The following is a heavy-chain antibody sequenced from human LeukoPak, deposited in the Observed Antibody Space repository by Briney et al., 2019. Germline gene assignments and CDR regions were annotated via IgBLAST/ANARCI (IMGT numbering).Heavy chain of an antibody. J-gene: IGHJ4*02. CDR2: ISGSGGST. D-gene: IGHD3-3*01. CDR3: AEAGSGYYHYFDY. Sequence: GSLRLSCAASGFTFSSYAMSWVRQAPGKGLEWVSAISGSGGSTYYADSVKGRFTISRDNSKNTLYLQMNSLRAEDTAVYYCAEAGSGYYHYFDYWGQGTLVTVSS. CDR1: GFTFSSYA. V-gene: IGHV3-23*01.